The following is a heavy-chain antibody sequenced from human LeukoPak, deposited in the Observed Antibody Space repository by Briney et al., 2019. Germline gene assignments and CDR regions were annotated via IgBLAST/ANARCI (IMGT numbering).Heavy chain of an antibody. CDR1: GFTFSSYA. Sequence: GALRLSCAASGFTFSSYAMSWVRQAPGKGLEWVSAISGSGGSTYYADSVKGRFTISRDNSKNTLYLQMNSLRAEDTAVYYCAKVRPVYYYDSSGYYLYFDYWGQGTLVTVSS. D-gene: IGHD3-22*01. J-gene: IGHJ4*02. V-gene: IGHV3-23*01. CDR3: AKVRPVYYYDSSGYYLYFDY. CDR2: ISGSGGST.